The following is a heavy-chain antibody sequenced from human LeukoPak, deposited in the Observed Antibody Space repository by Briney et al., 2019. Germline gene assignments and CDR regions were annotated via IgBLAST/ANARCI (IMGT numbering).Heavy chain of an antibody. CDR2: INPNSGGT. CDR3: ATASQNYYDTDY. CDR1: VYTFTGYY. Sequence: ASVKVSCKASVYTFTGYYMHWVRQAPGQGLEWMGRINPNSGGTNYAQKFQGRVTMTRDTSISTAYMELSRLRSDDTAVYYCATASQNYYDTDYWGQGTLVTVSS. D-gene: IGHD3-22*01. J-gene: IGHJ4*02. V-gene: IGHV1-2*06.